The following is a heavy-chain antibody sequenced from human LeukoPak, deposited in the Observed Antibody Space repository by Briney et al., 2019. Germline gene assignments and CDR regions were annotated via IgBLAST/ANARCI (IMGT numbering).Heavy chain of an antibody. CDR3: ATLKSAGPRIAAAGIDY. D-gene: IGHD6-13*01. CDR1: GYTLTELS. V-gene: IGHV1-24*01. J-gene: IGHJ4*02. Sequence: GASVKVSCKVSGYTLTELSMHWVRQAPGKGLEWMGGFDPEDGETIYAQKFQGRVTMTEDTSTDTAYMELSSLRSEDTAVYYCATLKSAGPRIAAAGIDYWGQGTLVTVSS. CDR2: FDPEDGET.